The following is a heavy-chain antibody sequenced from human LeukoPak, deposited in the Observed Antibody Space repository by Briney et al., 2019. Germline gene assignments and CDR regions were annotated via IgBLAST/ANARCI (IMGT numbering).Heavy chain of an antibody. CDR3: ARPLYRDAFDI. J-gene: IGHJ3*02. CDR2: IYYSGST. Sequence: PSETLSLTCTVSGGSISSSSYYWGWIRQPPGKGLEWIGSIYYSGSTYYNPSLKSRVTISVDTSKNQFSLKLSSVTAADTAVYYCARPLYRDAFDIWGQGTMVTVSS. CDR1: GGSISSSSYY. D-gene: IGHD2-15*01. V-gene: IGHV4-39*07.